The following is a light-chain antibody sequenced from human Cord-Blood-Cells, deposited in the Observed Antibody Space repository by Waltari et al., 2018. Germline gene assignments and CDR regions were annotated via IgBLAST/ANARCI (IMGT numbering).Light chain of an antibody. V-gene: IGLV2-23*03. CDR2: EGS. Sequence: QSALTQPASVSGAPGQAITIPCTGTSSDVGSYNLVPWYQQHPGKAPKLRIYEGSKRPSGVSNRFSGSKSGNTASLTISGLQAEDEADYYCCSYAGSSTFVVFGGGTKLTVL. CDR1: SSDVGSYNL. CDR3: CSYAGSSTFVV. J-gene: IGLJ2*01.